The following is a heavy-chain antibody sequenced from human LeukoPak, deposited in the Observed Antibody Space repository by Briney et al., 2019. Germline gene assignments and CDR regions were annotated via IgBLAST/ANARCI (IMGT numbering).Heavy chain of an antibody. Sequence: ASVKVSCKASGYIFTGYYMHWVRQAPGKGLEWMGGFDPEDGETIYAQKFQGRVTMTEDTSTDTAYMELSSLRSEDTAVYYCATADSSSSNWYWGQGTLVTVSS. CDR1: GYIFTGYY. D-gene: IGHD6-13*01. CDR2: FDPEDGET. V-gene: IGHV1-24*01. J-gene: IGHJ4*02. CDR3: ATADSSSSNWY.